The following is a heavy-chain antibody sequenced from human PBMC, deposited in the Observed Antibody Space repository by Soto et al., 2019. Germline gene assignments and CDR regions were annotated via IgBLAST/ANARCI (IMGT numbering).Heavy chain of an antibody. CDR1: VFTFSTYG. CDR3: AKRVAYSSSSAYFDY. J-gene: IGHJ4*02. Sequence: GWSLRLSCAASVFTFSTYGMSWFRQAPGKGLEWVSSINDSGDTYYGDSVKGRFTISRDNSKNTLYLQMNSLSAEDTAVYYCAKRVAYSSSSAYFDYWAQGTLVTVSS. CDR2: INDSGDT. D-gene: IGHD6-6*01. V-gene: IGHV3-23*01.